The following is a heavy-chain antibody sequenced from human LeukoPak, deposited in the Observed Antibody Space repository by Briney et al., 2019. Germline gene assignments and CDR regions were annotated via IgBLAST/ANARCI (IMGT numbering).Heavy chain of an antibody. J-gene: IGHJ2*01. CDR2: INPNSGGT. Sequence: ASVKVSCKASGYTFTGYYMHWVRQAPGQGLEWMGRINPNSGGTNYAQKFQGRVTMTRDTSISTAYMELSRLRSDDTAVYYCARERRSVVPAATRYFDLWGRGTLVTVSS. V-gene: IGHV1-2*06. CDR1: GYTFTGYY. CDR3: ARERRSVVPAATRYFDL. D-gene: IGHD2-2*01.